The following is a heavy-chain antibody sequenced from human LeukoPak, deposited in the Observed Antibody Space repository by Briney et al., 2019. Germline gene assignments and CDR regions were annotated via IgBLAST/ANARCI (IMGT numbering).Heavy chain of an antibody. J-gene: IGHJ2*01. V-gene: IGHV3-11*01. CDR2: ISSRGSML. CDR3: ANDGLWFGEGFWYFDL. D-gene: IGHD3-10*01. CDR1: GVTFTDYY. Sequence: GGSLRLSCTVSGVTFTDYYMGWVCQAPGGGLEWVSYISSRGSMLHYADSVEGRFTISRDNAKNSLYLQMNSLRAEDTALYYCANDGLWFGEGFWYFDLWGRGTLVTVSS.